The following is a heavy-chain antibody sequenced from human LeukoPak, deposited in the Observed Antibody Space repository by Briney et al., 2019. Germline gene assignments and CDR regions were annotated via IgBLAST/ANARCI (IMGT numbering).Heavy chain of an antibody. J-gene: IGHJ3*02. Sequence: ASVKVSCKASGYTFTSYGISWVRQAPGQGLEWMGWISAYNGNTNYAQKLQGRVTMTEDTSTDTAYMELSSLRSEDTAVYYCARPVYPSFDAFDIWGQGTMVTVSS. CDR1: GYTFTSYG. CDR2: ISAYNGNT. V-gene: IGHV1-18*01. CDR3: ARPVYPSFDAFDI. D-gene: IGHD2-2*02.